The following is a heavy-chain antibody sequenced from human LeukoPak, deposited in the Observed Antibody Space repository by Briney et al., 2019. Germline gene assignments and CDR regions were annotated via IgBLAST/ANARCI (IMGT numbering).Heavy chain of an antibody. CDR2: GYYSGST. CDR3: VALPLTMLRGDGDAFDI. Sequence: SPTMSFSCNVCDGFISSGVYYWRCIRETRGEGMECIDSGYYSGSTCYTPCLKSRIIISRATSKIQLSLKLTSLTAADTAVYYCVALPLTMLRGDGDAFDIWGQGTSVTVSS. CDR1: DGFISSGVYY. J-gene: IGHJ3*02. V-gene: IGHV4-30-4*01. D-gene: IGHD3-10*01.